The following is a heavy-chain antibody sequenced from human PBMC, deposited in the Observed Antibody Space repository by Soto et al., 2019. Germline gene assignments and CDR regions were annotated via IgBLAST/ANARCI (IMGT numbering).Heavy chain of an antibody. CDR3: AKAPIRWHDPYYFDY. CDR2: ISGSGGST. D-gene: IGHD1-1*01. Sequence: GSLRLSCAASGFTFSSYAMSWVRQAPGKGLEWVSAISGSGGSTYYADSVKGRFTISRDNSKNTLYLQMNSLRAEDTAVYYCAKAPIRWHDPYYFDYWGQGTLVTVSS. CDR1: GFTFSSYA. J-gene: IGHJ4*02. V-gene: IGHV3-23*01.